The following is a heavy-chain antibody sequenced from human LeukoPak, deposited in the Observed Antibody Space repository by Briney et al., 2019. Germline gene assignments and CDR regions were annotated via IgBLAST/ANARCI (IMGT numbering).Heavy chain of an antibody. CDR3: ASAKGGYSYGYVEY. V-gene: IGHV3-23*01. CDR2: ISGSGTYT. D-gene: IGHD5-18*01. CDR1: GFTFTSYA. Sequence: GGSLRLSCAASGFTFTSYAMSWVRQAPGKGLEWVSVISGSGTYTYYADSVKGRFTISRDNSKNTLYLQMNSLRVEDTAVYYRASAKGGYSYGYVEYWGQGTLVTVSS. J-gene: IGHJ4*02.